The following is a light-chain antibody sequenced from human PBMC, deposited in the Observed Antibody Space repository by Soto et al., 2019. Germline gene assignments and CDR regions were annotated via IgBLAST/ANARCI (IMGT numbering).Light chain of an antibody. J-gene: IGLJ1*01. V-gene: IGLV3-21*02. Sequence: SYELTQPPSVSVAPGQTARITCGGNNIGSKSVHWYQQKPGQAPVLVVYDDSDRPSGIPERFSGSNSGNTATLTISRVEAGDEPDYYCQVWDSSSDHPYVFGTGTKLTVL. CDR1: NIGSKS. CDR2: DDS. CDR3: QVWDSSSDHPYV.